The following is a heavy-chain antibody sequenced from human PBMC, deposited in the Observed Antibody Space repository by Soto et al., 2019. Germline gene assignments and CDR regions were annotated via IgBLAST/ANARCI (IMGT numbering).Heavy chain of an antibody. Sequence: QVQLQQWGAGLLKPSETLSLTCAVYGGSFSGYYWSWIRQPPGKGLEWIGEINHSGSTNYNPSLKSRVTISVDTSKSQFSLKLSSVTAADTAVYYCARVRCSSTSCYGRFWVPIDYWGQGTLVTVSS. CDR3: ARVRCSSTSCYGRFWVPIDY. CDR2: INHSGST. CDR1: GGSFSGYY. V-gene: IGHV4-34*01. D-gene: IGHD2-2*01. J-gene: IGHJ4*02.